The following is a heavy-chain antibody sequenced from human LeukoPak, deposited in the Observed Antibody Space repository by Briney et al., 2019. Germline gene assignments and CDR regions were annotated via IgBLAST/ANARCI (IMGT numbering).Heavy chain of an antibody. D-gene: IGHD2-2*01. CDR2: IYNTGDT. Sequence: GGSLRLSCAASGFTVNNNYMSWVRQAPGKGLEWVSFIYNTGDTYDADSVRCRFTISRDNSKNTLFLQMNSLRVEDTALYYCARRYCSTNNCFYDYWGQGTLVTVSS. CDR1: GFTVNNNY. J-gene: IGHJ4*02. CDR3: ARRYCSTNNCFYDY. V-gene: IGHV3-53*01.